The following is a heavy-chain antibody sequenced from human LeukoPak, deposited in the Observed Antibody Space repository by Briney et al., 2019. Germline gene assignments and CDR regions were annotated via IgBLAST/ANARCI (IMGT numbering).Heavy chain of an antibody. V-gene: IGHV3-21*01. D-gene: IGHD3-9*01. Sequence: PGGSLGLFCATSGFTFRNHSLNWVRPAPGKGLELGSFINSNSSYIYYADSVKGRFTISRDNAKNSLYLQMNSLRAEDTAVYYCAREPKYYDILTGWYYFDYWGQGTLVTVSS. CDR1: GFTFRNHS. J-gene: IGHJ4*02. CDR3: AREPKYYDILTGWYYFDY. CDR2: INSNSSYI.